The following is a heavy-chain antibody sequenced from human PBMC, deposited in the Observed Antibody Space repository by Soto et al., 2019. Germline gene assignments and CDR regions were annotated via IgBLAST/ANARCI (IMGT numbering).Heavy chain of an antibody. J-gene: IGHJ6*02. CDR3: ARPIGGQGGRIGSGWPLAYYYYGMDV. CDR2: IYYSGST. D-gene: IGHD6-19*01. CDR1: GGSISSSSYY. Sequence: PSETLSLTCTVSGGSISSSSYYWGWIRQPPGKGLEWIGSIYYSGSTYYNPSLKSRVTISVDTSKNQFSLKLSSVTAADTAVYYCARPIGGQGGRIGSGWPLAYYYYGMDVWGQGTTVTVSS. V-gene: IGHV4-39*01.